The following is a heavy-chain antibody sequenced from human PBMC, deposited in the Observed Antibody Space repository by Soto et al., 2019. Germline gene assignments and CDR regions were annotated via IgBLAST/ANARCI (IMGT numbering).Heavy chain of an antibody. Sequence: EVQLVETGGGLIHPGGSLRLSCEVTGFTVSSNYMSWVRQAPGKGLEWVSVIYSGGTTYSADSVKGRFTISRDDSKNTLYLQMNSLRAEDTAVYYCARAWWSSSRWFDPWGQGTLVTVSS. CDR3: ARAWWSSSRWFDP. J-gene: IGHJ5*02. CDR2: IYSGGTT. D-gene: IGHD6-6*01. CDR1: GFTVSSNY. V-gene: IGHV3-53*02.